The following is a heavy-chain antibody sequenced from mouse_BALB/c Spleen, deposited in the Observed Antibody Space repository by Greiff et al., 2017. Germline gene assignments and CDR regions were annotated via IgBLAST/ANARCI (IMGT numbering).Heavy chain of an antibody. Sequence: VQLQQPGAELVRPGASVTLSCKASGYTFTDYEMHWVKQTPVHGLEWIGAIDPETGGTAYNQKFKGKATLTADKSSSTAYMELRSLTSEDSAVYYCTREGATVVAPFDYWGQGTTLTVSS. CDR2: IDPETGGT. D-gene: IGHD1-1*01. J-gene: IGHJ2*01. CDR1: GYTFTDYE. CDR3: TREGATVVAPFDY. V-gene: IGHV1-15*01.